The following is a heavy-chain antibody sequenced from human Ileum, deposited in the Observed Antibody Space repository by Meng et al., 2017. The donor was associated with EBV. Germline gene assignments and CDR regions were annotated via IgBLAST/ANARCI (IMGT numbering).Heavy chain of an antibody. Sequence: QVEVQESGPRPVKPSGTLSLTCVVSGGSIISSKWWSWVRQSPGTGLEWIGEIYHHGTTNYNPSLKSRVTISVDTSKNKFFLNLTSLTAADTAVYYCARLDSSGYYFGGWFDPWGQGILVTVSS. D-gene: IGHD3-22*01. V-gene: IGHV4-4*02. CDR3: ARLDSSGYYFGGWFDP. CDR1: GGSIISSKW. J-gene: IGHJ5*02. CDR2: IYHHGTT.